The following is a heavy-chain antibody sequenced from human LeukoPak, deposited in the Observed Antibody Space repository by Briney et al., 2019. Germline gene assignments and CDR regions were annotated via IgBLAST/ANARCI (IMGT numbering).Heavy chain of an antibody. V-gene: IGHV4-34*01. J-gene: IGHJ3*02. CDR2: INHSGST. Sequence: SETLSLTCAVYGGSFSGYYWSWIRQPPGKGLEWIGEINHSGSTNYNPSLKSRVTISVDTSKSQFSLKLSSVTAADTAVYYCASSTVTLHDAFDIWGQGTMVTVSS. D-gene: IGHD4-11*01. CDR3: ASSTVTLHDAFDI. CDR1: GGSFSGYY.